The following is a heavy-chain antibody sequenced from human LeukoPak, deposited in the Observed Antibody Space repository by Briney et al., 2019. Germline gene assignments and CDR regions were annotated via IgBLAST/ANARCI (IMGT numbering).Heavy chain of an antibody. V-gene: IGHV3-33*01. J-gene: IGHJ5*02. D-gene: IGHD2-2*01. CDR3: ARDGVPAAIGWFDP. Sequence: GGSLRLSCAASGFTFSSYGMHWVRQAPGKGLEWVAVIWYDGSNKYYADSVKGRFTISRDNSKNTLYLQMSSLRAEDTAVYYCARDGVPAAIGWFDPWGQGTLVTVSS. CDR2: IWYDGSNK. CDR1: GFTFSSYG.